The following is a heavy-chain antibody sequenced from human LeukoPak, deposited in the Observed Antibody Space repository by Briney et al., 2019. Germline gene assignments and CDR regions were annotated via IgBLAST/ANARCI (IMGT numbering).Heavy chain of an antibody. J-gene: IGHJ6*03. D-gene: IGHD1-26*01. CDR3: AKDAGATGIDYYYYYMDV. V-gene: IGHV3-23*01. CDR2: IGGCGGGT. Sequence: GGSLRLSCEASGSAFSRYGMNWVRQAPGKGLEWVAWIGGCGGGTSYVDSVKGRFTISRDNSNNMVYLQMNSLRAEDTAIYYCAKDAGATGIDYYYYYMDVWGKGTTVTISS. CDR1: GSAFSRYG.